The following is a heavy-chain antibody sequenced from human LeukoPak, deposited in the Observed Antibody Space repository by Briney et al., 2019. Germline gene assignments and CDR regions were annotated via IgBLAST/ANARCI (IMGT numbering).Heavy chain of an antibody. J-gene: IGHJ4*02. CDR3: TMVFPWPGGDY. V-gene: IGHV3-15*07. CDR1: DFYFTEAW. Sequence: GGSLRLSCVVSDFYFTEAWMNWVRQPPGKGLEWVGRTRSLASGGTTDYAAPVRGRFTISRDDSKSTLFLHMSRLNTEDTALYYCTMVFPWPGGDYWGQGTPVTVSS. D-gene: IGHD3/OR15-3a*01. CDR2: TRSLASGGTT.